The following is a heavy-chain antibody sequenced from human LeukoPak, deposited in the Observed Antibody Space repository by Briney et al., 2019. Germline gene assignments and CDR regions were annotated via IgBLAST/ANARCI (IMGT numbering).Heavy chain of an antibody. D-gene: IGHD3-22*01. CDR2: INHSGST. CDR1: GGSFSGYY. V-gene: IGHV4-34*01. J-gene: IGHJ3*02. Sequence: SETLSLTCAVYGGSFSGYYWSWIRQPPGKGLEWIGEINHSGSTNYNPSLKSRVTISVDTSKNQFSLKLSSVTAADTAVYYCASISYDSSGYYYLGAFDIWGQGTMVTVSS. CDR3: ASISYDSSGYYYLGAFDI.